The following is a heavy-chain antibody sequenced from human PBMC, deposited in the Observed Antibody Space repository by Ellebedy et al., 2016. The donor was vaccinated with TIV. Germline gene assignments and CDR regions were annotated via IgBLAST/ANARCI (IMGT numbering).Heavy chain of an antibody. CDR1: GGSISSSTYY. J-gene: IGHJ4*02. CDR2: IFYSGNT. D-gene: IGHD6-19*01. CDR3: AGLGDSSGWYEGN. Sequence: MPSETLSLTCTVSGGSISSSTYYWGWIRQPPGKGLEWVGTIFYSGNTDYNPSLGSRVTISVDRSRSQLSLTLSAVTAADTAVYYCAGLGDSSGWYEGNWGQGTLVTVSS. V-gene: IGHV4-39*01.